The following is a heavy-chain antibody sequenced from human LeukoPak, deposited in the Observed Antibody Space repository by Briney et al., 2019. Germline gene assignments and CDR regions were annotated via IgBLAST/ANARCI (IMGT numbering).Heavy chain of an antibody. CDR1: GFTFSSYG. D-gene: IGHD6-19*01. Sequence: GSLRLSCAASGFTFSSYGMHWVRQAPGKGLEWVAVISYDGSNKYYADSVKGRFTISRDNSKNTLYLQMNSLRAEDTAVYYCAKDSRIAVAGTIDYWGQGTLVTVSS. J-gene: IGHJ4*02. V-gene: IGHV3-30*18. CDR2: ISYDGSNK. CDR3: AKDSRIAVAGTIDY.